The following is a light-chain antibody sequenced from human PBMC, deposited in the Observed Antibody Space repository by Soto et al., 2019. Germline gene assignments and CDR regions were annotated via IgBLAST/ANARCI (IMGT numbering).Light chain of an antibody. Sequence: QSALTQPASVSGYPGQSITISCTGTSSDVGGYNYVSWYQQNPGKAPKLMIYEVSHRPSGVSDRFSGSKSGNTASLTISGLQAEDEADYYCSSYTTSITLVVFGGGTQLTVL. V-gene: IGLV2-14*01. CDR1: SSDVGGYNY. CDR2: EVS. CDR3: SSYTTSITLVV. J-gene: IGLJ3*02.